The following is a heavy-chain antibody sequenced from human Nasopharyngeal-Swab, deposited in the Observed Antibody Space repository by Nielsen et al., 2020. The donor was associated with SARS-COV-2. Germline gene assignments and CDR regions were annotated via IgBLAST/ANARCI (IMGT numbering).Heavy chain of an antibody. CDR2: FDPEEGET. CDR3: AILGYCSSNMCPLQRNWFDP. Sequence: ASVKVSCKVSGYTFTELSMHWVRQAPGKGLEWMGGFDPEEGETIYAQKFQGRVTMTEDTSTDTAYMELSGLRSEDTAIYYCAILGYCSSNMCPLQRNWFDPWGQGTLVTVSS. D-gene: IGHD2-2*01. V-gene: IGHV1-24*01. CDR1: GYTFTELS. J-gene: IGHJ5*02.